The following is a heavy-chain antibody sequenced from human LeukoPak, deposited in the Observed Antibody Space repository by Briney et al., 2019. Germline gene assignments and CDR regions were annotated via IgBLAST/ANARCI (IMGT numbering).Heavy chain of an antibody. CDR3: ARERYSSGWYRYSWFDP. V-gene: IGHV1-46*01. Sequence: ASVKVSCKASGYTFTSYNMHWVRQAPGQGLERMGIIKPSGGSTTYAQKFQGRVTMTRDMSTSTLYMELSSLRSEDTAVYYCARERYSSGWYRYSWFDPWGQGTLVTVSS. D-gene: IGHD6-19*01. J-gene: IGHJ5*02. CDR2: IKPSGGST. CDR1: GYTFTSYN.